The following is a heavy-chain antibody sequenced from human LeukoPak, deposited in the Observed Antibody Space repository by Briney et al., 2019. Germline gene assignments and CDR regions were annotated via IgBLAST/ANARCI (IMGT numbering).Heavy chain of an antibody. D-gene: IGHD1-26*01. Sequence: ASVKVSCKASGYTFTGYYMHWLRQAPGQGLEWMGWINPNSGGTNYAQKFQGRVTMTRDTSISTAYMELSRLRSDDTAVYYCAREGGSYFVGGCYWGQGTLVTVSS. CDR2: INPNSGGT. V-gene: IGHV1-2*02. J-gene: IGHJ4*02. CDR3: AREGGSYFVGGCY. CDR1: GYTFTGYY.